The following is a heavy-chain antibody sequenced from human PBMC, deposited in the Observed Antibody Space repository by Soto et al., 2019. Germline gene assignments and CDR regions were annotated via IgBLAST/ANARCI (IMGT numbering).Heavy chain of an antibody. CDR1: GGTFSSYT. CDR3: ARDRGDGGDNY. D-gene: IGHD2-21*02. CDR2: IIPILGIA. J-gene: IGHJ4*02. V-gene: IGHV1-69*08. Sequence: QVQLVQSGAEVKKPGSSVKVSCKASGGTFSSYTISWVRQAPGQGLEWMGRIIPILGIANYAQKFQGRVKITADKSTSTAYMELSSLRPEDTAVYYCARDRGDGGDNYWGQGTLVTVSS.